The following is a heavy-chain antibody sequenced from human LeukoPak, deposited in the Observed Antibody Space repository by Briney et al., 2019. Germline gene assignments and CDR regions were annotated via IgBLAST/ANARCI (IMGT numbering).Heavy chain of an antibody. D-gene: IGHD3-10*01. Sequence: SETLSLTCTVSGGSISSYYWSWIRQPAGKGLEWIGRIYTSGSTNYNPSLKSRVTMSVDTSKNQFSLKLSSVTAADTAVYYCAREPIYGSGSYYLIDALDIWGQGTMVTVSS. CDR1: GGSISSYY. J-gene: IGHJ3*02. CDR2: IYTSGST. V-gene: IGHV4-4*07. CDR3: AREPIYGSGSYYLIDALDI.